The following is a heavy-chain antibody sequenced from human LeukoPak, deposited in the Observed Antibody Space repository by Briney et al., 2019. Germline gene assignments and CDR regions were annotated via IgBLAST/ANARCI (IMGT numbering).Heavy chain of an antibody. CDR1: GFTFGSSA. CDR3: ARDRGSFDY. J-gene: IGHJ4*02. CDR2: ISSSSSTI. V-gene: IGHV3-48*01. Sequence: GGSLRLSCAASGFTFGSSAMNWVRQAPGKGLEWVSYISSSSSTIYYADSVKGRFTISRDNAKSSLYLQMNSLRAEDTAVYCCARDRGSFDYWGQGTLVTVSS. D-gene: IGHD3-10*01.